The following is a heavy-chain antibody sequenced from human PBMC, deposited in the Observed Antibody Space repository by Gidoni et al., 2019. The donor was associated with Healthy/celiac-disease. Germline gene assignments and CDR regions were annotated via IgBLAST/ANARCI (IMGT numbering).Heavy chain of an antibody. J-gene: IGHJ4*02. Sequence: QVQLQESGPGLVKPSETLSLTCTVPGGSISIYYLGWIRQPPGKGLEWIGYIYYSGSTNYNPSLKSRVTISVDTSKNQFSLKMSSVTAADTAVYYCARGHAYYDILTGYSPAGFDYWGQGTLVTVSS. CDR1: GGSISIYY. CDR2: IYYSGST. V-gene: IGHV4-59*01. CDR3: ARGHAYYDILTGYSPAGFDY. D-gene: IGHD3-9*01.